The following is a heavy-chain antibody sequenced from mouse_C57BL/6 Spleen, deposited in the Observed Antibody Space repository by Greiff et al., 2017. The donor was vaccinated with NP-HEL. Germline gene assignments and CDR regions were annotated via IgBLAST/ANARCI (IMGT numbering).Heavy chain of an antibody. D-gene: IGHD2-5*01. Sequence: VQLQQPGAELVKPGASVKMSCKASGYTFTSYWITWVKQRPGQGLEWIGDIYPGSGSTNYNEKFKSKATLTVDTSSSTAYMQLSSLTSEDSAVYYCARRAYYSNYVGYAMDYWGQGTSVTVSS. J-gene: IGHJ4*01. CDR3: ARRAYYSNYVGYAMDY. CDR1: GYTFTSYW. CDR2: IYPGSGST. V-gene: IGHV1-55*01.